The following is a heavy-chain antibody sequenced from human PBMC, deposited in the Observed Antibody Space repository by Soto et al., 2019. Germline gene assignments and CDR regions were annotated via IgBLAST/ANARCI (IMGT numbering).Heavy chain of an antibody. J-gene: IGHJ4*02. CDR2: ISSNSSAI. CDR1: VFTFSDYY. D-gene: IGHD2-2*01. CDR3: VKGTFSSSRVIFDY. V-gene: IGHV3-9*01. Sequence: GGSLRLSCAASVFTFSDYYMSWIRQAPGKGLEWVSSISSNSSAIKYADSVKGRFSLSRDNAKNSMYLEMNSLRVEDTAFYFCVKGTFSSSRVIFDYWGQGTLVT.